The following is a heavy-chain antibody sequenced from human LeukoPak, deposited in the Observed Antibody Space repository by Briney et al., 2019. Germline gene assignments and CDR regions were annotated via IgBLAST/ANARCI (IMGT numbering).Heavy chain of an antibody. CDR1: GGSISSYY. CDR2: IYYSGNT. CDR3: ARRITIFGVAPPGSWFDP. V-gene: IGHV4-59*08. D-gene: IGHD3-3*01. Sequence: SETLSLTCTVPGGSISSYYWSWIRQPPGKGLEWIGYIYYSGNTNYNPSLKSRVTISVDTSKNQFSLKLSSVTAADTAVYYCARRITIFGVAPPGSWFDPWGQGTLVTVSS. J-gene: IGHJ5*02.